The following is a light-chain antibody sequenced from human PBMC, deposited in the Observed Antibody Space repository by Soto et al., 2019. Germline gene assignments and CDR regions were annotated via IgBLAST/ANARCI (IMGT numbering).Light chain of an antibody. V-gene: IGLV2-8*01. J-gene: IGLJ3*02. CDR3: SSYAGSGV. Sequence: QSALTQPLSASGSPGQSVAISCTGTSSDVGGYDYVSWYKQHPGKAPKLIIYEVNKRPSGVPDRFSGSKSGNTASLTVSGLQAEDEADYYCSSYAGSGVFGGGTKVTVL. CDR2: EVN. CDR1: SSDVGGYDY.